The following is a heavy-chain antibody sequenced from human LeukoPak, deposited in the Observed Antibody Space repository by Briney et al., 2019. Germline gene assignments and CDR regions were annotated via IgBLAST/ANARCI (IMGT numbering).Heavy chain of an antibody. CDR2: ISRSGSTI. CDR1: GFTFSSYE. CDR3: ARDDAGYSSGWYWVY. J-gene: IGHJ4*02. Sequence: GGSLRLSCAASGFTFSSYEMNWVSQAPGKGLEWVSYISRSGSTIYYADSVQGRFTVSRDNAKNSLYLQMNSLRAEDTAVYYCARDDAGYSSGWYWVYWGQGTLVTVSS. D-gene: IGHD6-19*01. V-gene: IGHV3-48*03.